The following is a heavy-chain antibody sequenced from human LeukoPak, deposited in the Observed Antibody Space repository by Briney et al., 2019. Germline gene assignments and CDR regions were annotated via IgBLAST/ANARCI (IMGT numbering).Heavy chain of an antibody. V-gene: IGHV3-21*04. J-gene: IGHJ3*02. CDR1: GFTFSSYS. CDR2: ISSSSSYI. CDR3: AKDRARAVAGSRGSGAFDI. D-gene: IGHD6-19*01. Sequence: TGGSLRLSCAASGFTFSSYSMNWVRQAPGKGLEWVSSISSSSSYIYYADSVKGRFTISRDNAKNSLYLQMNSLRAEDTAVYYCAKDRARAVAGSRGSGAFDIWGQGTMVTVSS.